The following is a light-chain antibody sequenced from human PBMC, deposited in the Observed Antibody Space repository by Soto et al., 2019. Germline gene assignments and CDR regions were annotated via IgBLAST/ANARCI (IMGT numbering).Light chain of an antibody. V-gene: IGKV1-5*01. Sequence: DIQMTQSPSTLSASVGDRVTITCRASQSVGTWLAWYQQKPGKAPELLISDASSLESGVPSRFSGSGSGTEFTLTISSLLPDDFATYYCQQYNTDSSWAFGQGIKVEIK. CDR2: DAS. CDR1: QSVGTW. CDR3: QQYNTDSSWA. J-gene: IGKJ1*01.